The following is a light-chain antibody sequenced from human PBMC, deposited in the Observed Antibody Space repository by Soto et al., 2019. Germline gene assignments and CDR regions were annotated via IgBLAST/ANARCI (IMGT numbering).Light chain of an antibody. V-gene: IGKV3-20*01. Sequence: EIVLTQSPVTLSLSPGERATLSCRASESVSDNYLAWYQQRSGQAPRLVIYGASCRASAVPYRVSGSGSGAGFNLSTSRLEPYDFAVYYCQQYGSSPRTFGGGTRGEIK. CDR2: GAS. CDR1: ESVSDNY. CDR3: QQYGSSPRT. J-gene: IGKJ4*01.